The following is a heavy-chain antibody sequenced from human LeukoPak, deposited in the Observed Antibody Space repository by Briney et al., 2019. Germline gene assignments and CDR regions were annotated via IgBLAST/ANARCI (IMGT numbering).Heavy chain of an antibody. CDR1: GFYFNTYA. CDR2: VRFDGSNT. CDR3: AKSSGSSSWYDYFDY. V-gene: IGHV3-30*02. J-gene: IGHJ4*02. Sequence: GGSLRLSCAASGFYFNTYAMHWVRQAPGKGLEWVAFVRFDGSNTRYADSVKGRFTISRDNSKNTLFLQTNNLRPEDTAVYYCAKSSGSSSWYDYFDYWGQGTPATVSS. D-gene: IGHD6-19*01.